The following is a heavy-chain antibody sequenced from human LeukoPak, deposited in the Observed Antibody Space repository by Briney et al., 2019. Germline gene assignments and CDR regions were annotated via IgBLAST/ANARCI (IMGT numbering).Heavy chain of an antibody. V-gene: IGHV3-30*02. CDR1: GFTFSSYG. D-gene: IGHD3-10*01. CDR2: IRYDGSNK. J-gene: IGHJ4*02. CDR3: ATDYGSGSYYNGYYFDY. Sequence: PGGSLRLFCAASGFTFSSYGMHWVREAPGKGLEGVAFIRYDGSNKYYADSVKGRFTISRDNSKNTLYLQMNSLRAEDTAVYYCATDYGSGSYYNGYYFDYWGQGTLVTVSS.